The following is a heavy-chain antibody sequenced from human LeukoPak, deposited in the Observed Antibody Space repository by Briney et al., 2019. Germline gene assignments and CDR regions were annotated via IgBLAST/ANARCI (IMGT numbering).Heavy chain of an antibody. D-gene: IGHD2-15*01. CDR2: INPNSGGT. J-gene: IGHJ4*02. V-gene: IGHV1-2*06. CDR3: ARGDCSGGSCFDY. CDR1: GYTFTGYY. Sequence: SVKVSCKASGYTFTGYYMHWVRQAPGQGLEWMGRINPNSGGTNYAQKFQGRVTMTRDTSISTAYMELSRLRPDDRAVYYCARGDCSGGSCFDYWGQGTLVTVSS.